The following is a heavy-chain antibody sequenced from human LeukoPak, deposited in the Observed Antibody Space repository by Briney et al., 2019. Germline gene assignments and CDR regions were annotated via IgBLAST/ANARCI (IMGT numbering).Heavy chain of an antibody. CDR1: GGTFSSYA. J-gene: IGHJ4*02. Sequence: ASVKVSCKASGGTFSSYAISWVRQAPGQGLEWMGGIIPIFGTANYAQKFQGRVTITTDESTSTAYMELSSLRSEDTAVYYCAREIGYDFWSGYSDWGQGTLVTVSS. CDR2: IIPIFGTA. V-gene: IGHV1-69*05. D-gene: IGHD3-3*01. CDR3: AREIGYDFWSGYSD.